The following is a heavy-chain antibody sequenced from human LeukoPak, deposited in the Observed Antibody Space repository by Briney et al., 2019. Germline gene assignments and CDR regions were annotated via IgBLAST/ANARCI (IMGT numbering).Heavy chain of an antibody. CDR1: RFTLSTYW. J-gene: IGHJ6*02. CDR3: ARAPHYSNYGPYYYGMDV. Sequence: PGGSLRLSCAASRFTLSTYWMSWVRQAPGKGLEWVAHIKQDGSQEYYVDSVKGRFTISRDSAKNSLYLQMNSLRAEDTAVYYCARAPHYSNYGPYYYGMDVWGQGTTVTVSS. V-gene: IGHV3-7*01. CDR2: IKQDGSQE. D-gene: IGHD4-11*01.